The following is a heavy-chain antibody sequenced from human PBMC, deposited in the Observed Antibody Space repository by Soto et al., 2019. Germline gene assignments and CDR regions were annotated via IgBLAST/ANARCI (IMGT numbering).Heavy chain of an antibody. CDR1: GFTFDDYT. Sequence: PGGSLRLSCAASGFTFDDYTMHWVRQAPGKDLEWVSLISWDGGSTYYADSVKGRFTISRDNSKNSLYLQMNSLRTEDTALYYCAKDIISGSTLCYYYGMDVWGQGTTVTVSS. CDR2: ISWDGGST. J-gene: IGHJ6*02. D-gene: IGHD3-16*02. CDR3: AKDIISGSTLCYYYGMDV. V-gene: IGHV3-43*01.